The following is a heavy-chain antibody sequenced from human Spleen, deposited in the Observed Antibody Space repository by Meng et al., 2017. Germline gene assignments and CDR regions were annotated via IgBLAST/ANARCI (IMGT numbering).Heavy chain of an antibody. CDR3: AKDRVGASGNSDS. V-gene: IGHV3-74*01. D-gene: IGHD1-26*01. CDR2: INPDGSST. Sequence: EVQLVESGGRLVQPGGSLRLSCAASGFTFSRYWMHWVRQVPGQGLVWVSRINPDGSSTSYADSVKGRFTMSRDNSKNTLYLQMNSLRVEDTAVYYCAKDRVGASGNSDSWGQGTLVTVSS. CDR1: GFTFSRYW. J-gene: IGHJ4*02.